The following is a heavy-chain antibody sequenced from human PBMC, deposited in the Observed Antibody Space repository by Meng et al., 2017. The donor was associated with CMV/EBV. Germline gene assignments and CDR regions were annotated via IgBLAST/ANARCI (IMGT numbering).Heavy chain of an antibody. J-gene: IGHJ4*02. CDR3: AKNHEYGSGSYLGLDY. CDR2: IKQDGGDI. Sequence: GESLKISCAASGFSFSSYWMTWVRQAPGKGLEWVAHIKQDGGDIYNADSVKGRFTISRDNPGNSMYLQMNSLRVEDTAVYYCAKNHEYGSGSYLGLDYWGQGTLVTVSS. CDR1: GFSFSSYW. V-gene: IGHV3-7*01. D-gene: IGHD3-10*01.